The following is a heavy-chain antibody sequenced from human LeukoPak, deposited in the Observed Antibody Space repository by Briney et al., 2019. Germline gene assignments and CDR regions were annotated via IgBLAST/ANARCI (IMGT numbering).Heavy chain of an antibody. Sequence: SEALSLTCTVSGGSISNVNHHWGWIRQPPGKGLEWIGSIYYSGSTFYKPSLKSRVTISIDTSKNQFSLKLSSVTAADTAVYYCAREETSTVWDWGQGTLVTVSS. CDR1: GGSISNVNHH. D-gene: IGHD3-16*01. CDR3: AREETSTVWD. V-gene: IGHV4-39*07. CDR2: IYYSGST. J-gene: IGHJ4*02.